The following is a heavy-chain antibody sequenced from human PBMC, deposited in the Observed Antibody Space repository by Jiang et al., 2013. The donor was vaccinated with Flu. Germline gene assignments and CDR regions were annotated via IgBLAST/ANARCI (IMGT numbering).Heavy chain of an antibody. V-gene: IGHV5-51*01. CDR2: SILLTLIP. J-gene: IGHJ2*01. D-gene: IGHD6-19*01. CDR3: ARRSTGWPHHYFDL. CDR1: GYTFPRYW. Sequence: SLKISCKGSGYTFPRYWIGWVRQMPGKAWSGWGSSILLTLIPNTARRSKARVTISVDKSISTAYLQWSSLKTSDTAMYYCARRSTGWPHHYFDLWGRGTLVTVSS.